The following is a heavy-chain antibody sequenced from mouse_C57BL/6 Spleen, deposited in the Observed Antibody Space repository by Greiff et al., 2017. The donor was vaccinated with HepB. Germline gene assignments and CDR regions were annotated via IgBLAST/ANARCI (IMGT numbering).Heavy chain of an antibody. CDR2: IYPGDGDT. V-gene: IGHV1-82*01. Sequence: QVQLKESGPELVKPGASVKISCKASGYAFSSSWMNWVKQRPGKGLEWIGRIYPGDGDTNYNGKFKGKATLTADKSSSTAYMQLSSLTSEDSAVYFCARLGLLTFAYWGQGTLVTVSA. CDR3: ARLGLLTFAY. CDR1: GYAFSSSW. J-gene: IGHJ3*01. D-gene: IGHD2-3*01.